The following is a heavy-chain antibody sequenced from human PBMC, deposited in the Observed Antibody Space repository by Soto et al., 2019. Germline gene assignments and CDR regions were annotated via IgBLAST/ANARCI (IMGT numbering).Heavy chain of an antibody. D-gene: IGHD2-8*02. CDR1: GGTFSSHA. V-gene: IGHV1-69*05. Sequence: ASVKVSCKTSGGTFSSHAINWVRQAPGQGLEWMGGIIPMFGTTNYAQKFKGRVTMTTDTSTSTAYMELRSLRSDDTAVYYCARASGGYPSYYGMDVWGQGTTVTVSS. J-gene: IGHJ6*02. CDR2: IIPMFGTT. CDR3: ARASGGYPSYYGMDV.